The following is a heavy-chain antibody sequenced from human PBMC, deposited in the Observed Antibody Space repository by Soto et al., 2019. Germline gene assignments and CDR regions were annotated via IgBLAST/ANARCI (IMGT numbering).Heavy chain of an antibody. V-gene: IGHV3-23*01. CDR3: AKNRGSGRYTNWNFDG. D-gene: IGHD1-26*01. Sequence: EVQVLESGGGLVQPGGSLRLSCAASGFSFSSYAMSWVRQAPGRGLEWVSTIHAGGEYTHYTDSVKGRFTISRDYSRNTLFLQMNSLSAEDTAVYYCAKNRGSGRYTNWNFDGWCRGTLVPVSS. CDR2: IHAGGEYT. J-gene: IGHJ2*01. CDR1: GFSFSSYA.